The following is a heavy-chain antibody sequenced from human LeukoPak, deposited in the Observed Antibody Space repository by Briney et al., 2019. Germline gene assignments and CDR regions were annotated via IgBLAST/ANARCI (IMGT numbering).Heavy chain of an antibody. V-gene: IGHV3-11*04. J-gene: IGHJ4*02. CDR2: ISSSGSTI. CDR3: ARWALYNSVAKTNPGFDY. D-gene: IGHD6-19*01. CDR1: GFTFSDYY. Sequence: PGGSLRLSCAASGFTFSDYYMSWIRQAPGKGLEWVSYISSSGSTIYYADSVKGRFTTSRDNAKNSLYLQMNSLRAEDTAIYYCARWALYNSVAKTNPGFDYWGQGTLVTVSS.